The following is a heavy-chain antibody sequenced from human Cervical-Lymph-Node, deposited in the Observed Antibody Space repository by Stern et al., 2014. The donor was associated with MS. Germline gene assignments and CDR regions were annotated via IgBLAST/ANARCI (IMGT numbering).Heavy chain of an antibody. V-gene: IGHV3-64*01. Sequence: VQLVQSGGGLVQPGGSLRLSCVGSGFTFRNYAMHWVRQAPGKGLEYVSAITSDGGSTYYAKFVKGRFTISRDNAKNTLYLQMGRLRGDDMAVYYCARGSRWDQGTLVTVSS. CDR1: GFTFRNYA. J-gene: IGHJ4*02. CDR2: ITSDGGST. CDR3: ARGSR.